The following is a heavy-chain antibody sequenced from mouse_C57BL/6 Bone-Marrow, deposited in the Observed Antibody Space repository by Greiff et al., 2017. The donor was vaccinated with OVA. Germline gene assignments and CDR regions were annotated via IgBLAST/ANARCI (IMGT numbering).Heavy chain of an antibody. CDR3: ARDPSLGFDY. D-gene: IGHD4-1*01. V-gene: IGHV5-4*01. CDR1: GFTFSSYA. Sequence: EVKLVESGGGLVKPGGSLKLSCAASGFTFSSYAMSWVRQTPEKRLEWVATISDGGSYTYYPDNVKGRFTISRDNAKNNLYLQMSHLKSEDTAMYYCARDPSLGFDYWGQGTTLTVSS. J-gene: IGHJ2*01. CDR2: ISDGGSYT.